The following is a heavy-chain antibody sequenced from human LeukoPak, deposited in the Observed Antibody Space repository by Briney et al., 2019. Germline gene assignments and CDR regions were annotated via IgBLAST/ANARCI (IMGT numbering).Heavy chain of an antibody. CDR3: ARGGVAAMVARYWYFDL. Sequence: SETLSLTCAVYGGSFSGYYWSWIRQPPGKGLEWIGEINHSGSTNYNPSLKSRVTISVDTSKNQFSLKLSSVTAADTAVYYCARGGVAAMVARYWYFDLWGRRTLVTVSS. CDR2: INHSGST. CDR1: GGSFSGYY. V-gene: IGHV4-34*01. J-gene: IGHJ2*01. D-gene: IGHD5-18*01.